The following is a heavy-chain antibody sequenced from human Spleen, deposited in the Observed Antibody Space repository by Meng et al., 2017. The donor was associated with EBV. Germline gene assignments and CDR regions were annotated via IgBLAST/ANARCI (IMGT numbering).Heavy chain of an antibody. V-gene: IGHV2-5*02. CDR3: ALCYYDILTGYSRGRFDY. Sequence: QITLKESGPTLVKPTQTLTLTCPFSGFSLTPSGVGVGWIRQPPGKALDWLALIYWDDDKRYSPSLKSRLTITKDTSKNQVVLTMTNMDPVDTATYYCALCYYDILTGYSRGRFDYWGQGTLVTVSS. CDR2: IYWDDDK. CDR1: GFSLTPSGVG. J-gene: IGHJ4*02. D-gene: IGHD3-9*01.